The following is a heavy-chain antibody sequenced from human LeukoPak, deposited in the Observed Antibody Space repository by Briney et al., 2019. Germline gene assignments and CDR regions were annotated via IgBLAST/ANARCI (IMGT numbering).Heavy chain of an antibody. J-gene: IGHJ4*02. V-gene: IGHV1-18*01. Sequence: GASVKVSCKASGYTFTSYGIIWVRQAPGQGLEWMGWISAYNGNTNYAQKLQGRVTMTTDTSTSTAYMELRSLRSDDTAVYYCARTLAYGSGSYSGYYWGQGTLVTVSS. CDR1: GYTFTSYG. CDR3: ARTLAYGSGSYSGYY. D-gene: IGHD3-10*01. CDR2: ISAYNGNT.